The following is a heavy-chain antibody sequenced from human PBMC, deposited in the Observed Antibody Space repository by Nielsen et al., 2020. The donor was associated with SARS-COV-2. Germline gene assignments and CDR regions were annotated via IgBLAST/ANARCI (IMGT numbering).Heavy chain of an antibody. V-gene: IGHV1-2*06. CDR1: GYTFTGYY. CDR3: ARGKQQLVPYFQH. D-gene: IGHD6-13*01. J-gene: IGHJ1*01. CDR2: INPNSGGT. Sequence: ASVQVSCKASGYTFTGYYMHWVRQAPGQGLEWMGRINPNSGGTNYAQKFQGRVTMTRDTSISTAYMELSRLRSDDTAVYYCARGKQQLVPYFQHWGQGTLVTVSS.